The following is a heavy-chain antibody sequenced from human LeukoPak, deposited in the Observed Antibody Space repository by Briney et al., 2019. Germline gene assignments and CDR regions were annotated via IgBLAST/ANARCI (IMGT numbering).Heavy chain of an antibody. V-gene: IGHV4-34*01. D-gene: IGHD3-10*01. CDR2: INHSGST. CDR3: ARAPEGTMVRGVTNWFGP. CDR1: GGSFSGYY. Sequence: PSETLSLTCAVYGGSFSGYYWSWIRQPPGKGLEWIGEINHSGSTNYNPSLKSRVTISVDTSKNQFSPKLSSVTAADTAVYYCARAPEGTMVRGVTNWFGPWGQGTLVAVSS. J-gene: IGHJ5*02.